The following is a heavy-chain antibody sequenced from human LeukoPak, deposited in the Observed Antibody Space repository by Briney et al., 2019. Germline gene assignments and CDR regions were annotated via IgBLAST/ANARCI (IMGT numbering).Heavy chain of an antibody. V-gene: IGHV4-59*01. CDR1: GGSISSYY. CDR2: IYYSGST. D-gene: IGHD3-22*01. J-gene: IGHJ4*02. CDR3: ASGYYDSSGYYYYFDY. Sequence: PSETLSLTCTVSGGSISSYYWSWIRQPPGKGLEWIGYIYYSGSTNYIPSLKSRVTISVDTSKNQFSLKLSSVTAADTAVYYCASGYYDSSGYYYYFDYWGQGTLVTVSS.